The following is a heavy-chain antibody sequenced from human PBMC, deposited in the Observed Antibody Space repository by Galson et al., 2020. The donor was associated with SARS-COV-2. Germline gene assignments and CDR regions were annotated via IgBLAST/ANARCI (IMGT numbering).Heavy chain of an antibody. D-gene: IGHD3-10*01. CDR2: INNSGSTI. CDR1: GFTFSDYS. Sequence: RLSCAASGFTFSDYSMNWVRQAPGKGLEWVSYINNSGSTIYYADSVKGRFTISRDNAKKSLYLQMNSLRAEDTAVYYCASTMVRGVIVPRDYWGQGTLVTVSS. CDR3: ASTMVRGVIVPRDY. V-gene: IGHV3-48*01. J-gene: IGHJ4*02.